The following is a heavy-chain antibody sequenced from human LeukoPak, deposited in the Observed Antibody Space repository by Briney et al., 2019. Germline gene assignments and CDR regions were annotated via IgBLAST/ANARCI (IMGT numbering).Heavy chain of an antibody. CDR1: GVTLSSYS. Sequence: PGGSLRHSCAASGVTLSSYSRNCVRQAPGKGRGWVLSIISSSSYIYYADSVKGRFTVSTDNAKNSMYLQIDNVQAEDPGLYYCALGIAAGEVEYWGPGNLVTVSS. V-gene: IGHV3-21*01. CDR2: IISSSSYI. D-gene: IGHD6-13*01. CDR3: ALGIAAGEVEY. J-gene: IGHJ4*01.